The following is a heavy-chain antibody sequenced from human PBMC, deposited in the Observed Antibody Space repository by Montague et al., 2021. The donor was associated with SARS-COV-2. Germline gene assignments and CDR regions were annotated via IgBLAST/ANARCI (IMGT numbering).Heavy chain of an antibody. CDR2: IYYTGNT. Sequence: SETLSLTCTVSGGSITNNIDYWAWIRQPPGKGLEWIGSIYYTGNTYYXPSLKSRVTISVVTSKNHFTLKLSSVTAAETAVYYCARLERYFDSSGSPSAFDFWGQGTKVTVSS. CDR1: GGSITNNIDY. V-gene: IGHV4-39*02. D-gene: IGHD3-22*01. J-gene: IGHJ3*01. CDR3: ARLERYFDSSGSPSAFDF.